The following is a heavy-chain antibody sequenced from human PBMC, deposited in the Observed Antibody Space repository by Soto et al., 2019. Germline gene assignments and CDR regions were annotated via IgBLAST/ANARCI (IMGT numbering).Heavy chain of an antibody. CDR2: IYYSGST. V-gene: IGHV4-59*01. CDR3: ASSRYDILTGYYTPYYYYSMDV. D-gene: IGHD3-9*01. J-gene: IGHJ6*02. Sequence: SETLSLTCTVSGGSISSYYWSWISRPPGKGLEWIGYIYYSGSTNYNPSLKSRVTISVDTSKNQFSLKLSSVTAADTAVYYCASSRYDILTGYYTPYYYYSMDVWGQGTTVT. CDR1: GGSISSYY.